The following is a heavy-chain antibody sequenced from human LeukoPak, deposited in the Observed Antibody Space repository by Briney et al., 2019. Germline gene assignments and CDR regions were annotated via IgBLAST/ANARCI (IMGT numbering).Heavy chain of an antibody. Sequence: GGSLRLSCAASGFTFEDYGMHWVRQAPGKGLEWVSLISGDGSTTYYADSVKGRFTISRDNIKNSLYLHMSSLRTEDTALYYCAKDMADFWSGQKDYWGQGTLVTVSS. CDR2: ISGDGSTT. J-gene: IGHJ4*02. CDR1: GFTFEDYG. CDR3: AKDMADFWSGQKDY. D-gene: IGHD3-3*01. V-gene: IGHV3-43*02.